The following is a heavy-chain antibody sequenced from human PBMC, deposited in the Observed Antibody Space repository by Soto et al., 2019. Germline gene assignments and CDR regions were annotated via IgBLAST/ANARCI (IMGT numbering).Heavy chain of an antibody. V-gene: IGHV3-30*18. Sequence: QVQLVESGGGVVQPGRSLRLSCAASGFTFSSYGMHWVRQAPGKGLEWVAVISYDGSNKYYVDSVKGRFTISRDNSKNTLYLQMNSLRAEDTAVYYCAKEGAAYAFDIWGQGTMVTVSS. CDR3: AKEGAAYAFDI. D-gene: IGHD2-15*01. J-gene: IGHJ3*02. CDR1: GFTFSSYG. CDR2: ISYDGSNK.